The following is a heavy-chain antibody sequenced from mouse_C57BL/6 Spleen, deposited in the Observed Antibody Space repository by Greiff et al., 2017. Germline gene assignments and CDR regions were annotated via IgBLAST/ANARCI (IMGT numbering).Heavy chain of an antibody. D-gene: IGHD3-3*01. J-gene: IGHJ2*01. Sequence: EVKLVESGGDLVKPGGSLKLSCAASGFTFSSYGMSWVRQTPDKRLEWVATISSGGSYTYYPDSVKGRFTISRDNAKNTLYLQLSSLKSEDTAMYYCARRLGQDYCDYWGQGTTLTVSS. CDR1: GFTFSSYG. CDR2: ISSGGSYT. V-gene: IGHV5-6*02. CDR3: ARRLGQDYCDY.